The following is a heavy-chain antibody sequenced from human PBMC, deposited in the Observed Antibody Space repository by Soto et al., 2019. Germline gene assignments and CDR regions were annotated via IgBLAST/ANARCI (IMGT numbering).Heavy chain of an antibody. J-gene: IGHJ4*02. D-gene: IGHD2-15*01. Sequence: PGGSLRLSCAAPGLALSSYSMTWARQAPGKGLEWVSSISGSSTYIYYADSVKGRFTISKDNAKNSVYLQRNSLRAEDTTVYYCARVVLGGSATIYLDSWGPGTLVT. CDR3: ARVVLGGSATIYLDS. V-gene: IGHV3-21*01. CDR1: GLALSSYS. CDR2: ISGSSTYI.